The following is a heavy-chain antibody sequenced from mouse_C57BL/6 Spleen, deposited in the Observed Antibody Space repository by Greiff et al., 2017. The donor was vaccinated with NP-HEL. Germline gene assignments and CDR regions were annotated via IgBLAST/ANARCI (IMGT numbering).Heavy chain of an antibody. CDR1: GYSITSDY. Sequence: EVKLQESGPGLAKPSQTLSLTCSVTGYSITSDYWNWIRKFPGNKLEYMGYISYSGSTYYNPSLKSQISITRDTSKNQYYLQLNSVTTEDTATYYCARAYYSNLWYFDVWGTGTTVTVSS. D-gene: IGHD2-5*01. CDR3: ARAYYSNLWYFDV. J-gene: IGHJ1*03. CDR2: ISYSGST. V-gene: IGHV3-8*01.